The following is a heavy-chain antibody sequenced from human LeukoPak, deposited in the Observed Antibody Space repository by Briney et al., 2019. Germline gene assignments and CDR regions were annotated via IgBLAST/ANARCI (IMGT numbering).Heavy chain of an antibody. V-gene: IGHV3-15*01. CDR2: IKSKTDGGTT. J-gene: IGHJ6*02. CDR1: GFTFSNAW. CDR3: TTDQAESGYSSSWQSSYGMDV. Sequence: GGSLRLSCAASGFTFSNAWMSWVRQAPGKGLEWVGRIKSKTDGGTTDYAAPVKGRFTISRDDSKNTLYLQMNSLKTEDTAVYYCTTDQAESGYSSSWQSSYGMDVWGQGTTVTVSS. D-gene: IGHD6-13*01.